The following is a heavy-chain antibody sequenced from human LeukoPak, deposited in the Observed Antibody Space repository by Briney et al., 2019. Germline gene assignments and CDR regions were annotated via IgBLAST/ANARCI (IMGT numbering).Heavy chain of an antibody. CDR3: AKIPYNSDYYM. Sequence: GGSLRLSCAASGFTFNNYAMNWVRQAPGKGLEWVSAISGSGVSTYYADSVKGRFTISRGNSNNTLYLQMNSLRAEDTAVYYCAKIPYNSDYYMWGQGTLVTVSS. D-gene: IGHD5-12*01. J-gene: IGHJ4*02. CDR1: GFTFNNYA. CDR2: ISGSGVST. V-gene: IGHV3-23*01.